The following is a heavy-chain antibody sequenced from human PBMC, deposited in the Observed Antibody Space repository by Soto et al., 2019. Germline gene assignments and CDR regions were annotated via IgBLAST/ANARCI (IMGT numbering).Heavy chain of an antibody. V-gene: IGHV3-30-3*01. CDR1: KFSFDTYS. CDR3: ARELIEVAGTGLDY. D-gene: IGHD6-19*01. J-gene: IGHJ4*02. Sequence: GGSLRLSCAASKFSFDTYSMHWVRQAPGKGLEGVALISEDGNNKYYADSVKGRFTISRDNSKNTLYPQMSSLRAEDTAMYYCARELIEVAGTGLDYWGQGTLVTVSS. CDR2: ISEDGNNK.